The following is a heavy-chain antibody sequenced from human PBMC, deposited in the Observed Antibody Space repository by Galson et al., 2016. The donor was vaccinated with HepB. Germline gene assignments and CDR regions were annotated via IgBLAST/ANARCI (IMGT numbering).Heavy chain of an antibody. CDR3: ARDRLVAVFDY. CDR2: ISAYNGNT. V-gene: IGHV1-18*01. CDR1: GYTFASYG. J-gene: IGHJ4*02. D-gene: IGHD2-8*02. Sequence: GYTFASYGISWVRQAPGQGLEWMGWISAYNGNTNYAQKLQGRVTMTTDTSTSTAYMELRSLRSDDTAVYYCARDRLVAVFDYWGQGTLVTVSS.